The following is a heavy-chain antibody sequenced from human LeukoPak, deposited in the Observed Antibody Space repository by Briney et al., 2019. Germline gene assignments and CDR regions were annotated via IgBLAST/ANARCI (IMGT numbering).Heavy chain of an antibody. CDR2: IHHSGST. J-gene: IGHJ4*02. CDR3: AREGDSSVYYDY. CDR1: RGSFSGYY. V-gene: IGHV4-34*01. Sequence: KASETLSLTCAVYRGSFSGYYWSWIRQPPGKGLEWIGEIHHSGSTNYNPSLKGRVTISVDTSKNQFSLKLSSVTAADTAVYYCAREGDSSVYYDYWGQGTLVTVSS. D-gene: IGHD3-22*01.